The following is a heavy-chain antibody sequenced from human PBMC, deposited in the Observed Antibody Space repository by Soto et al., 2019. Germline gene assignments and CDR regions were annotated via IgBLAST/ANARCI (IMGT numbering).Heavy chain of an antibody. CDR3: TTASQWLPPYS. D-gene: IGHD6-19*01. Sequence: EVQLVESGGGLVKPGGSLRLSCAASGFTFTKAWMTWVRQTPGKGLEWVGRIKNRADGGTTDYAASVKDRFIISRDDSSDTLYLHMNRLKTDDTAVYYCTTASQWLPPYSWGQGALVTVSS. V-gene: IGHV3-15*01. CDR2: IKNRADGGTT. CDR1: GFTFTKAW. J-gene: IGHJ4*02.